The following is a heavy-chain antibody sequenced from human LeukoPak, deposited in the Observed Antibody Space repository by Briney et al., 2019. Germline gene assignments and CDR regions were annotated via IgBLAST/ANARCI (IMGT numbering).Heavy chain of an antibody. Sequence: GGSLRLSCAASGFTFTSYSMNWVRQAPGKGLEWVGFIRSKTYGGTTEYAASVKGRFTISRDDSKSIAYLQMNSLKTEDTAVYYCTGSFGQLTFFDYWGQGTLVTVSS. V-gene: IGHV3-49*02. CDR1: GFTFTSYS. D-gene: IGHD3-10*01. J-gene: IGHJ4*02. CDR3: TGSFGQLTFFDY. CDR2: IRSKTYGGTT.